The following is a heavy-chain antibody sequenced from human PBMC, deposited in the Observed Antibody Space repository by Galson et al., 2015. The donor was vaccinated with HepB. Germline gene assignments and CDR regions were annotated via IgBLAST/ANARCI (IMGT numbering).Heavy chain of an antibody. CDR1: GFTVSTNY. CDR3: VGGMRGLSFS. Sequence: SLRLSCAASGFTVSTNYMSWVRQAPGKGPEWVSLLYTSGSTYYPDSVKGRFTISRDDSKNTLFLQMNSLRVEDTATYYCVGGMRGLSFSWGQGTLVTVSS. J-gene: IGHJ4*02. CDR2: LYTSGST. V-gene: IGHV3-53*01. D-gene: IGHD3-10*01.